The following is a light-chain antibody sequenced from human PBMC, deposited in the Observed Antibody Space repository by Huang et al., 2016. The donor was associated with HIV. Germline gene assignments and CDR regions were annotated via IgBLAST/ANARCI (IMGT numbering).Light chain of an antibody. CDR2: GSS. CDR3: HQYNNWLLS. CDR1: RTVSTN. J-gene: IGKJ4*01. V-gene: IGKV3-15*01. Sequence: IVMTQSPATLSVSPGERDTLSCRANRTVSTNLAWYQQRPGQAPRLLIYGSSTRARSGPARFSCSGSGTDFSLTISSLQSEDFALYYCHQYNNWLLSFGGGTRVDI.